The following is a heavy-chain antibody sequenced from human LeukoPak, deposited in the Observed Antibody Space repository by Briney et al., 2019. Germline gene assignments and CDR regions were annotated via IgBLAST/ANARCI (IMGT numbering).Heavy chain of an antibody. J-gene: IGHJ3*02. V-gene: IGHV3-21*01. CDR2: ISSSSSYI. Sequence: GGSLRLSCAASGFTFSSYSMNWVRQAPGKGLEWVSSISSSSSYIYYADSVKGRFTISRDNAKNSLYLQMNSLRAEDTAVYYCARDRFRDQWMLSGGSCYGDCSHDAFDIWGQGTMVTVSS. CDR3: ARDRFRDQWMLSGGSCYGDCSHDAFDI. CDR1: GFTFSSYS. D-gene: IGHD2-15*01.